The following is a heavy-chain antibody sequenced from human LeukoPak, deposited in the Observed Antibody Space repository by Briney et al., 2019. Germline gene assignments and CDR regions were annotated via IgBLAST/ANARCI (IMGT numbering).Heavy chain of an antibody. Sequence: ASVKVSCKASGYSFTGYYMHWVRQAPGQGLEWMGWIDPHNGATHYAQKFQGRVTMSRDTSSSTDYMEVSRLRPDDTALYYCAREEGSGLRGYFDLWGQGTLVTVSS. J-gene: IGHJ4*02. CDR1: GYSFTGYY. D-gene: IGHD2-15*01. CDR3: AREEGSGLRGYFDL. V-gene: IGHV1-2*02. CDR2: IDPHNGAT.